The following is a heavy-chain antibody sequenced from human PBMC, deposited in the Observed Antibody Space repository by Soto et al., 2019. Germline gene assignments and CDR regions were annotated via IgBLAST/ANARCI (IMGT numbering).Heavy chain of an antibody. CDR1: GYTFTSYG. V-gene: IGHV1-18*01. CDR2: ISAYNGNT. Sequence: ASVKVSCKASGYTFTSYGISWVRQAPGQGLEWMGWISAYNGNTNYAQKLQGRVTMTTDTSTSTAYMELRSLRSDDTAVYYCARDGLYCSGGRCGYYFDYWGQGTLVTVSS. J-gene: IGHJ4*02. D-gene: IGHD2-15*01. CDR3: ARDGLYCSGGRCGYYFDY.